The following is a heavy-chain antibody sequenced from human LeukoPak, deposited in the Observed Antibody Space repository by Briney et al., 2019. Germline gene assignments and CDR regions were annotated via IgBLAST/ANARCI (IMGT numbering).Heavy chain of an antibody. V-gene: IGHV3-7*01. CDR3: ARDHAYRADY. CDR1: GFTFSNDW. J-gene: IGHJ4*02. Sequence: PGGSLRLSCAASGFTFSNDWMCWVRQAPGKGLEWVANINQDESKKYYADSVKRRFTISRDNAKNSLYLQMSSLTAEDTAIYYCARDHAYRADYWGQGTLVTVSS. D-gene: IGHD2-2*01. CDR2: INQDESKK.